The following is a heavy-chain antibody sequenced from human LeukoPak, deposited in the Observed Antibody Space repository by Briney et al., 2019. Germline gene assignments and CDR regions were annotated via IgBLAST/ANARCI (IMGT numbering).Heavy chain of an antibody. CDR3: ARGYRDYGDGGYYYYMDV. CDR1: GFTFSSYA. Sequence: GGSLRLSCAASGFTFSSYAMHWVRRAPGKGLEYVSAISSNGGSTYYANSVRGRFTISRDNSKNTLYLQMGSLRAEDMAVYYCARGYRDYGDGGYYYYMDVWGKGTTVTVSS. CDR2: ISSNGGST. J-gene: IGHJ6*03. V-gene: IGHV3-64*01. D-gene: IGHD4-17*01.